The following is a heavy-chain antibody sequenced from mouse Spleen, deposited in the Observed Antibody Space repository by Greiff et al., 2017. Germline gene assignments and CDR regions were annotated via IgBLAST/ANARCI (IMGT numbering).Heavy chain of an antibody. CDR1: GFTFSSYA. V-gene: IGHV5-9-3*01. D-gene: IGHD1-3*01. J-gene: IGHJ3*01. CDR2: ISSGGSYT. Sequence: EVKLMESGGGLVKPGGSLKLSCAASGFTFSSYAMSWVRQTPEKRLEWVATISSGGSYTYYPDSVKGRFTISRDNAKNTLYLQMSSLRSEDTAMYYCARHNSWFAYWGQGTLVTVSA. CDR3: ARHNSWFAY.